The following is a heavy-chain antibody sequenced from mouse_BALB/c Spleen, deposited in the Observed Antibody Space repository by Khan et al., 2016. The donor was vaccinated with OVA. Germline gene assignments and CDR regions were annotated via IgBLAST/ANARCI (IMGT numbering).Heavy chain of an antibody. D-gene: IGHD2-12*01. CDR3: ARETYSYDRYFDV. Sequence: QIQLVQSGPELKKPGETVKISCKASDYTFTNYGMNWVRQAPGKGLKWMGWINTYTGEPTYADDFKGRVAFSLATSASTAYLQINNLKIEDTATYFCARETYSYDRYFDVWGAGTTVTVSS. J-gene: IGHJ1*01. CDR1: DYTFTNYG. V-gene: IGHV9-3-1*01. CDR2: INTYTGEP.